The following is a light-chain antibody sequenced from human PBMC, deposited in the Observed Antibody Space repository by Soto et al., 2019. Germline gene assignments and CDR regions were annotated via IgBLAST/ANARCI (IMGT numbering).Light chain of an antibody. J-gene: IGLJ2*01. CDR3: QTWGTGIRV. CDR1: SGHSNYA. CDR2: LKSDGSH. Sequence: QLVLTQSPSASASLGASVKLTCTLSSGHSNYAIAWHQQQPEKGPRYLMQLKSDGSHTKGDGVPDRFSGSSSGAERYLTISSLQSEDEADYYCQTWGTGIRVFGGGTKLTVL. V-gene: IGLV4-69*01.